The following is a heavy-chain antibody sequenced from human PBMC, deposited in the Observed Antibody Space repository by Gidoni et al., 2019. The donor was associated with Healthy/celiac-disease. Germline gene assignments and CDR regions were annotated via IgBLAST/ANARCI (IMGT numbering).Heavy chain of an antibody. J-gene: IGHJ6*02. V-gene: IGHV1-69*06. D-gene: IGHD2-2*01. CDR3: AREGSTGYCRSTSCYRTAYYGMDV. CDR2: IIPIFGTA. CDR1: GGTFSSYA. Sequence: QVQLVQSGAEVKKPGSSVKVSCKASGGTFSSYAISWVRQAPGQGLEWMGGIIPIFGTANYAQKFQGRVTITADKSTSTAYMELSSLRSEDTAVYYCAREGSTGYCRSTSCYRTAYYGMDVWGQGTTVTVSS.